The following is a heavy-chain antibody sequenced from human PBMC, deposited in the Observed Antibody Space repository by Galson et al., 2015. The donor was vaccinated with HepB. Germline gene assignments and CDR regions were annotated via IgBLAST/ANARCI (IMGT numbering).Heavy chain of an antibody. Sequence: SLRLSCAASGFTFSSYAMHWVRQAPGKGLEWVAVISYDGSNKYHADSVKGRFTISRDNSKNTLYLQMNSLRAEDTAVYYCAREYSGSFHFDYWGQGTLVTVSS. CDR1: GFTFSSYA. J-gene: IGHJ4*02. CDR2: ISYDGSNK. D-gene: IGHD1-26*01. CDR3: AREYSGSFHFDY. V-gene: IGHV3-30*04.